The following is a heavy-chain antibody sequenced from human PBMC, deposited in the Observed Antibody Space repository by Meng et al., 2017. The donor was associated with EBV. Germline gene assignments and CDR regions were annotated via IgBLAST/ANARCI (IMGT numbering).Heavy chain of an antibody. CDR3: ASAEHYGDYVFEY. CDR1: GGILRSFA. V-gene: IGHV1-69*01. CDR2: IIPLFHTT. D-gene: IGHD4-17*01. Sequence: QVLLLRSVAEVKQPGSSVKVSCKTSGGILRSFAISWVRQAPGQWLEWMGGIIPLFHTTNYAQKFQGRLHIIADESSATTYMELSSLRSEDTAIYYCASAEHYGDYVFEYWGQGTLVTVSS. J-gene: IGHJ4*02.